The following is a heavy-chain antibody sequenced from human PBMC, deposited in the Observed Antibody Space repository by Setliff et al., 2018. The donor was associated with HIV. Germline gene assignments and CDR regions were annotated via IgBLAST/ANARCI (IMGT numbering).Heavy chain of an antibody. V-gene: IGHV3-30*02. CDR3: TRDWCSSTSCYVGN. CDR1: GFTFRSCG. CDR2: IQFDGSDK. Sequence: PGGSLRLSCAASGFTFRSCGMHWVRQAPGKGLEWVAFIQFDGSDKYYADSVKGRFTISRDDSKSIAYLQMNSLKTEDTAVYYCTRDWCSSTSCYVGNWGQGTLVTVSS. D-gene: IGHD2-2*01. J-gene: IGHJ4*02.